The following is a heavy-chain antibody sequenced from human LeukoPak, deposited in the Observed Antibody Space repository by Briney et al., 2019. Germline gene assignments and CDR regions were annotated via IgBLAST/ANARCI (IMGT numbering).Heavy chain of an antibody. CDR2: ISSSSSYI. D-gene: IGHD4-17*01. CDR3: ARDYHDYGDYVDY. CDR1: GFTFSSYS. V-gene: IGHV3-21*01. Sequence: GGSVRLSCAASGFTFSSYSMNWVREAPGKGLEWVSSISSSSSYIYYADSVKGRFTISRDNAKNSLYLQMNSLRADDTAVYYCARDYHDYGDYVDYWGQGTLVTVSS. J-gene: IGHJ4*02.